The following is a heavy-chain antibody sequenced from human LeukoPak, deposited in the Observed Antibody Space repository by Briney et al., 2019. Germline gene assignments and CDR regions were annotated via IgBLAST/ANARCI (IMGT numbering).Heavy chain of an antibody. CDR2: IYYSGST. CDR3: ARRTTDSSGYYSVDY. Sequence: PSETLSLTCTVSGGSVSSGSYYWSWIRQPPGKGLEWIGYIYYSGSTNYNPSLKSRVTISVDTSKNQFSLKLSSVTAADTAVYYCARRTTDSSGYYSVDYWGQGTLVTVSS. V-gene: IGHV4-61*01. J-gene: IGHJ4*02. D-gene: IGHD3-22*01. CDR1: GGSVSSGSYY.